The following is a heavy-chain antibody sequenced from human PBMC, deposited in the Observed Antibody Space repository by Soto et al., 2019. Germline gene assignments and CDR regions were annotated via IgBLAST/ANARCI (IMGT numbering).Heavy chain of an antibody. Sequence: PGGSLRLSCAASGFTFSSYSMNWVRQAPGKGLEWVSSISSSSSYIYYADSVKGRFTISRDNAKNSLYLQMNSLRAEDTAVYYCARTNPTPQWNWNAGYWGQGTLVTVSS. CDR1: GFTFSSYS. V-gene: IGHV3-21*01. CDR2: ISSSSSYI. J-gene: IGHJ4*02. D-gene: IGHD1-1*01. CDR3: ARTNPTPQWNWNAGY.